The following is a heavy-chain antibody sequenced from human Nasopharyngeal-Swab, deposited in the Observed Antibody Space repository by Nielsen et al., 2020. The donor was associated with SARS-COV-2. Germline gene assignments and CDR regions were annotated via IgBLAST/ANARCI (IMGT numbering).Heavy chain of an antibody. J-gene: IGHJ2*01. Sequence: SETLSPACTAPGGPISSSSYYWGWIRQPPGKGLEWIGSIYYSRSTNYNPSLKSRVTISVDTSKNQFSLKLSSVTAADTAVYYCARLGRTMIVVVIRPGYFDLWGRGTLVTVSS. CDR2: IYYSRST. V-gene: IGHV4-39*01. CDR3: ARLGRTMIVVVIRPGYFDL. D-gene: IGHD3-22*01. CDR1: GGPISSSSYY.